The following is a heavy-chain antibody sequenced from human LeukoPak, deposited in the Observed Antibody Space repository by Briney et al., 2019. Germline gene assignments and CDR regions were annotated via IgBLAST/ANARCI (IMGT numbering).Heavy chain of an antibody. V-gene: IGHV3-33*08. D-gene: IGHD3-10*01. J-gene: IGHJ4*02. CDR3: AREVTMVRGFDY. CDR2: IWYDGSNK. Sequence: PGRSLRLSCAASGFTFSSYAMHWVRQAPGKGLEWVAVIWYDGSNKYYADSVKGRFTISRDNSKNTLYLQMNSLRAEDTAVYYCAREVTMVRGFDYWGQGTLVTVSS. CDR1: GFTFSSYA.